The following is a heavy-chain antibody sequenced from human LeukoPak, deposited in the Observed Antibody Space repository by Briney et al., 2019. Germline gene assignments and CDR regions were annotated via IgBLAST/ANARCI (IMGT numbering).Heavy chain of an antibody. CDR2: ISGSGAST. Sequence: PGGSLRLSCAASGFTFNSYAMSWVRQAPGKGLEWVSAISGSGASTYYADSVKGRFTISRDNSKNTLSLQMNSLRAEDTAVYHCARGPYCSSASCYSVGAFDIWGRGTMVTVSS. J-gene: IGHJ3*02. CDR3: ARGPYCSSASCYSVGAFDI. D-gene: IGHD2-2*02. V-gene: IGHV3-23*01. CDR1: GFTFNSYA.